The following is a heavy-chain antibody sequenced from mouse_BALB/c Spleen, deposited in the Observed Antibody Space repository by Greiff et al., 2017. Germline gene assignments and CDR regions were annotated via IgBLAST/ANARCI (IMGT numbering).Heavy chain of an antibody. Sequence: VHVKQSGAELVKPGASVKLSCTASGFNIKDTYMHWVKQRPEQGLEWIGRIDPANGNTKYDPKFQGKATITADTSSNTAYLQLSSLTSEDTAVYYCARDFDYWGQGTTLTVSS. CDR2: IDPANGNT. CDR1: GFNIKDTY. V-gene: IGHV14-3*02. CDR3: ARDFDY. J-gene: IGHJ2*01.